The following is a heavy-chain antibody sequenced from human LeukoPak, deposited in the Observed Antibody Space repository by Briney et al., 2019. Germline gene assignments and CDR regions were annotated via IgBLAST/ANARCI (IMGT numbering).Heavy chain of an antibody. Sequence: PSETLSLTCTVSGGSISSYYWSWIRQPPGKGLEWIGNIYYSGSTHYNPSLKSRLTISVDTSKNLFSLKLTSVTAADTAIYYCARQWYSSGWYGDWGQGILVTVSS. CDR2: IYYSGST. CDR1: GGSISSYY. J-gene: IGHJ4*02. CDR3: ARQWYSSGWYGD. D-gene: IGHD6-19*01. V-gene: IGHV4-59*08.